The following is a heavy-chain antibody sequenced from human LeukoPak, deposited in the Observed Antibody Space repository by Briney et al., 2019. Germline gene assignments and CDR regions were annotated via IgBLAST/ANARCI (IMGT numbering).Heavy chain of an antibody. CDR3: EPLWFGEIFNYFDY. CDR1: GFSFSFNY. J-gene: IGHJ4*02. CDR2: TYSGGNT. V-gene: IGHV3-53*01. D-gene: IGHD3-10*01. Sequence: GGSLRLSCVDSGFSFSFNYMSWIRQAPGKGLEWVSLTYSGGNTYYADSVKGRFTISRDNSKNTLYLQMNSLRAEDTAVYYCEPLWFGEIFNYFDYWGQGTLVTVSS.